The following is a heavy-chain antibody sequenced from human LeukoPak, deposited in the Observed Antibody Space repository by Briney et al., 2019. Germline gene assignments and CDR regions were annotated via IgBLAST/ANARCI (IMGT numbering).Heavy chain of an antibody. D-gene: IGHD3-9*01. Sequence: ASVKVSCKASGYTFTSYGISWVRQAPGQGLEWMGWISAYNGNTNYAQKLQGRVTMTTDTSTSTAYMELRSLRSDDTAVYYCARINFDWLLTHFDYWGQGTLVTVSS. V-gene: IGHV1-18*04. CDR1: GYTFTSYG. CDR3: ARINFDWLLTHFDY. CDR2: ISAYNGNT. J-gene: IGHJ4*02.